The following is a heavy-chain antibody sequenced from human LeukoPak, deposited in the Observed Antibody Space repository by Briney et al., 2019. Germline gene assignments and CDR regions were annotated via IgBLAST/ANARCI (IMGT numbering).Heavy chain of an antibody. CDR3: AKVLPATASIPDY. Sequence: GGSLRLSCAASGFTLSSYAMSWVRQAPGKGLEWVSAISVSGGSTYYADSVKGRFTISRDNSKNTVYLQMNSLRAEDTAVYYCAKVLPATASIPDYWGQGTLVTVSS. CDR1: GFTLSSYA. V-gene: IGHV3-23*01. J-gene: IGHJ4*02. D-gene: IGHD2-2*01. CDR2: ISVSGGST.